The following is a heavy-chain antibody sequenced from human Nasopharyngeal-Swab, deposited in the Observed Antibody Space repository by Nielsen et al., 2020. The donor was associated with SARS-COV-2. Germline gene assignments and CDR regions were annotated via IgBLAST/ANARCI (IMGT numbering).Heavy chain of an antibody. J-gene: IGHJ6*02. V-gene: IGHV4-34*01. CDR1: GGSFSGYY. D-gene: IGHD6-6*01. Sequence: SETLSLTCAVYGGSFSGYYWSWIRQPPGKGLEWIGEINHSGSTNYNPSLKSRVTTSVDTSKNQFSLKLSSVTAADTAVYYCARDLVDSSLSHYGMDVWGQGTTVTVSS. CDR2: INHSGST. CDR3: ARDLVDSSLSHYGMDV.